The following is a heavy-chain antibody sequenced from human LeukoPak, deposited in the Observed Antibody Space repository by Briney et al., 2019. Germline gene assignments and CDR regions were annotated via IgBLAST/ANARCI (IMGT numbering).Heavy chain of an antibody. V-gene: IGHV4-30-4*08. D-gene: IGHD2-2*01. J-gene: IGHJ4*02. CDR2: IYYSGSA. CDR3: ARDLSSTSHIDY. CDR1: GGSISGGDYY. Sequence: SQTLSLTCTVSGGSISGGDYYWRWIRQPPGKGLEWIAYIYYSGSAYYNPSLKSRVAISVDTSKNQFSLKLSSVTAADTAVYYCARDLSSTSHIDYWGQGTLVTVSS.